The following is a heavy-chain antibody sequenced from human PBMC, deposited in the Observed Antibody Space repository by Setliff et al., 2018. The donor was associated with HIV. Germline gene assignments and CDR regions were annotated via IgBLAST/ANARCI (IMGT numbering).Heavy chain of an antibody. CDR1: GDSVNNGGFF. J-gene: IGHJ4*02. V-gene: IGHV4-61*08. D-gene: IGHD2-8*01. CDR2: VYYRGST. Sequence: KASETLSLTCSVTGDSVNNGGFFWNWIRQTPGKGLEWIGNVYYRGSTKYNPSLKSRVTLSVDTSKNQFDLKVNSVTAADTAVYYCARGTLNYLDYWGQGALVTV. CDR3: ARGTLNYLDY.